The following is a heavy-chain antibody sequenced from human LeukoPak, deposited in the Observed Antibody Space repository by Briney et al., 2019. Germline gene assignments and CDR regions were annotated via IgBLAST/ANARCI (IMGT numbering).Heavy chain of an antibody. CDR1: GGSISSYY. D-gene: IGHD5-12*01. V-gene: IGHV4-59*01. J-gene: IGHJ4*02. CDR3: ARGGGYASPIGY. CDR2: IYHSGST. Sequence: SGTLSLTCTVSGGSISSYYWSWIRQPPGKGLEWIGYIYHSGSTNYNPSLKSRVTISVDTSKNQFSLKLSSVTAADTAVYYCARGGGYASPIGYWGQGALVTVSS.